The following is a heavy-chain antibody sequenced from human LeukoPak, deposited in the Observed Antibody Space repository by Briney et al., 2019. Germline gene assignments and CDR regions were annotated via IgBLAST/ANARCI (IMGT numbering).Heavy chain of an antibody. CDR2: FDPEDGET. J-gene: IGHJ4*02. V-gene: IGHV1-24*01. CDR3: ATDRNPMVRGVISLPFAY. CDR1: GYTLTELS. D-gene: IGHD3-10*01. Sequence: ASVKVSCKVSGYTLTELSMHWVRQAPGKGLEWMGGFDPEDGETIYAQKLQGRVTMTEDTSTDTAYMELSSLRSEDTAVYYCATDRNPMVRGVISLPFAYWGQGTLVTVSS.